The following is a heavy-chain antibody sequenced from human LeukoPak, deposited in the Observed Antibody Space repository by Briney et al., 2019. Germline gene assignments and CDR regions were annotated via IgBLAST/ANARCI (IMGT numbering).Heavy chain of an antibody. J-gene: IGHJ4*02. V-gene: IGHV3-33*01. CDR1: GFTFSSYG. CDR2: IWYDGSNK. Sequence: GRSLRLSCAASGFTFSSYGMHRVRQAPGKGLEWVAVIWYDGSNKYYADSVKGRFTISRDNSKNTLYLQMNSLRAEDTAVYYCARDPGYCSSTSCPEYYFDYWGQGTLVTVSS. D-gene: IGHD2-2*01. CDR3: ARDPGYCSSTSCPEYYFDY.